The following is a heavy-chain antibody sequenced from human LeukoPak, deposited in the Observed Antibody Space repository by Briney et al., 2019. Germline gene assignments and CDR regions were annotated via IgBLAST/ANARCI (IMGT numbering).Heavy chain of an antibody. CDR2: ISDGGGTT. CDR3: AKVGTGDLFRALDY. D-gene: IGHD1-14*01. Sequence: RQAPGXGLEWVSAISDGGGTTYYADSVQGRFTISRDYSKNTLFLQMNSLRADDTAVYYCAKVGTGDLFRALDYWGQGTLVTVSS. J-gene: IGHJ4*02. V-gene: IGHV3-23*01.